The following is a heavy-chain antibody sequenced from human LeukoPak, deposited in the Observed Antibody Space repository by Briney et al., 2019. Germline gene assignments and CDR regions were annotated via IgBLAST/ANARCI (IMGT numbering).Heavy chain of an antibody. Sequence: PSQTLSLACTVSGGSISSGSYYWSWIRQPAGKGLEWIGRIYTSGSTNYNPSLKSRVTMSVDTSKNQFSLKLSSVTAADTAVYYCARDLDAFDIWGQGTMVTVSS. CDR3: ARDLDAFDI. CDR2: IYTSGST. J-gene: IGHJ3*02. CDR1: GGSISSGSYY. V-gene: IGHV4-61*02.